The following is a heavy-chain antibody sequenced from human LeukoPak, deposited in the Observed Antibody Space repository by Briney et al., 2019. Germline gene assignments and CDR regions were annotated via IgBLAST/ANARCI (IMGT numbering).Heavy chain of an antibody. CDR1: GGSFSGYY. CDR2: INHSGST. V-gene: IGHV4-34*01. Sequence: SETLSLTCAVYGGSFSGYYWSWIRQPPGKGLEWIGEINHSGSTNYNPSLKSRVTISVDTSKNQFSLKLSSVTAADTAVCYCARGLVVPAAFTYYYYGMDVWGQGTTVTVSS. CDR3: ARGLVVPAAFTYYYYGMDV. J-gene: IGHJ6*02. D-gene: IGHD2-2*01.